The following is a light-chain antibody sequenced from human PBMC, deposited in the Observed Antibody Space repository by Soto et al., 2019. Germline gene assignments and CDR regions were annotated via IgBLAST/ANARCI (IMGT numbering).Light chain of an antibody. V-gene: IGLV2-14*01. Sequence: QSVLTQPASVSGSPGQSITISCTGTSSDVGGYNYVSRYQQHPGKAPKLMFYEVSNRPSGVSNRFSGSKSGNTASLTISGLQAEDEADYYCSSYTSSSIPWVFGGGTKVTVL. CDR1: SSDVGGYNY. J-gene: IGLJ3*02. CDR2: EVS. CDR3: SSYTSSSIPWV.